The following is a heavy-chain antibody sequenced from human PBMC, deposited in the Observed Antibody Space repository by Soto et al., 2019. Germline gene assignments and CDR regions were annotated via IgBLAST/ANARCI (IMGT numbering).Heavy chain of an antibody. D-gene: IGHD3-10*01. J-gene: IGHJ5*02. CDR3: AEYYYGSGSPSGWFDP. CDR1: GGSISSGGYY. CDR2: IYYSGST. Sequence: SETLSLTCTVSGGSISSGGYYWSWIRQHPGKGLEWIGYIYYSGSTYYNPSLKSRVTISVDTSKNQFSLKLSSVTAADTAVYYCAEYYYGSGSPSGWFDPWGQGTLVTVSS. V-gene: IGHV4-31*03.